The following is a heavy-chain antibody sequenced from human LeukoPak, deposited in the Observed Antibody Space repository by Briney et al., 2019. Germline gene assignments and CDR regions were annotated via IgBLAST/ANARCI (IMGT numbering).Heavy chain of an antibody. CDR1: GGSISSGGYS. J-gene: IGHJ5*02. D-gene: IGHD1-26*01. Sequence: SQTLSLTCAVSGGSISSGGYSYNWIRQPPGKGLEWIGYIYNSGSTSYNPSLKSRVTMSVDTSKNQFSLELNSVTPADTAVYYCARGGNYWPQWWFDPWGRGTLVSVSS. CDR3: ARGGNYWPQWWFDP. CDR2: IYNSGST. V-gene: IGHV4-30-4*07.